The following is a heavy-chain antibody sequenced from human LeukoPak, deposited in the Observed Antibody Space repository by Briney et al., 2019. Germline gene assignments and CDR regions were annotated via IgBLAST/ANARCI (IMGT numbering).Heavy chain of an antibody. CDR3: SRTSGGPWV. V-gene: IGHV3-15*01. J-gene: IGHJ3*01. CDR2: IKSNTDGGTT. CDR1: GFSFSNAW. D-gene: IGHD2-8*02. Sequence: PGGSLRLSCGASGFSFSNAWMNWVRQAPGKGLEWVGLIKSNTDGGTTDYAAPVKGRFTISRDDSKNTLYLQMNSLKIEDTAVYYCSRTSGGPWVWGQGTMVTVSS.